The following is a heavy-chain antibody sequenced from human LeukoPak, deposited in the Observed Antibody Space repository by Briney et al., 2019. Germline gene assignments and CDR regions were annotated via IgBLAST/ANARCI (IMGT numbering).Heavy chain of an antibody. CDR1: GFTFSSYG. CDR2: IPYDGSNK. CDR3: ARDERLLSFLK. J-gene: IGHJ4*02. Sequence: GGSLRLSCAASGFTFSSYGMHWVRQAPGKGLEWVAVIPYDGSNKYYADSVKGRFTISRDNSKNTLYLQMNSLRAEDTAIYYCARDERLLSFLKWGQGTLVTVSS. D-gene: IGHD3-3*01. V-gene: IGHV3-30*03.